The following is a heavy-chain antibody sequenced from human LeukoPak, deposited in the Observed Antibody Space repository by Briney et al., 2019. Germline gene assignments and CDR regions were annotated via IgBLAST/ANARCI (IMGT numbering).Heavy chain of an antibody. CDR1: GFTFSSYA. V-gene: IGHV3-64D*09. D-gene: IGHD6-19*01. CDR2: ISSNGGST. J-gene: IGHJ4*02. CDR3: VKDWGRGWYRFDC. Sequence: GGSLRLSCSASGFTFSSYALHWVRQAPGKGLESVSAISSNGGSTSYADSVKGRFTISRDNSKNTLYLQMSSLRAEDTAVYYCVKDWGRGWYRFDCWGQGTLVTVSS.